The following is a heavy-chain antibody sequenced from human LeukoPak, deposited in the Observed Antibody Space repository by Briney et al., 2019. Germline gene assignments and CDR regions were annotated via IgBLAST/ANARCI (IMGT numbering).Heavy chain of an antibody. Sequence: PGGSLRLSCAASGFTFSSYSMNWVRQAPGKGLEWVSYITVSSSTIYYADSVKGRFTISRDNAENSFYLQMNTLRAEDTAVYNCARVVQSSSGRKFDYWGQGTLVTVSS. D-gene: IGHD6-19*01. J-gene: IGHJ4*02. CDR2: ITVSSSTI. CDR1: GFTFSSYS. CDR3: ARVVQSSSGRKFDY. V-gene: IGHV3-48*01.